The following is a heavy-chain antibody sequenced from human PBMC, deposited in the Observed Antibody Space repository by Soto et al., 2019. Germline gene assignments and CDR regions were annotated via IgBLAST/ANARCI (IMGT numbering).Heavy chain of an antibody. J-gene: IGHJ4*02. CDR1: GGSINNYY. CDR3: ARVYSGSYYEFDY. D-gene: IGHD1-26*01. CDR2: IYTSGST. Sequence: SETLSLTCTVSGGSINNYYWSWIRQPAGRGLEWIGRIYTSGSTNYNPSLKSRVTMSVDTSKNQFSLKLSSVTAADTAVYYCARVYSGSYYEFDYWGQGTLVTVSS. V-gene: IGHV4-4*07.